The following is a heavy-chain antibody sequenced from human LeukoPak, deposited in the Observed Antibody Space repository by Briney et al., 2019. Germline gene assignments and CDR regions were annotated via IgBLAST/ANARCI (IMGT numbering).Heavy chain of an antibody. CDR1: GFTFSRYW. D-gene: IGHD3-22*01. V-gene: IGHV3-74*01. Sequence: GGSLRLSCAASGFTFSRYWIHWVRQAPGKGLEWVSRINPDGSTTTYADSVKGRSTISRDNAKNTVCLQMNSLRAEDTAVYYCARVLSGSWDWFDPWGQGTLVTVSS. CDR2: INPDGSTT. J-gene: IGHJ5*02. CDR3: ARVLSGSWDWFDP.